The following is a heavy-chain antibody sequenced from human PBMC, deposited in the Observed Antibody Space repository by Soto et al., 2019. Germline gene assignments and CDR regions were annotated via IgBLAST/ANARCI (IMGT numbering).Heavy chain of an antibody. Sequence: PGGSPGLGSAASGVSLGSYDMQWARQAPGKGLEWVSYISKSGSIIYYTDSVKGRFTISRDNAKNLLYLEMNSLRAEDTAVYFCASVMLRFSYGLDVWGQGTTFTVSS. V-gene: IGHV3-48*03. J-gene: IGHJ6*02. CDR2: ISKSGSII. D-gene: IGHD3-3*01. CDR1: GVSLGSYD. CDR3: ASVMLRFSYGLDV.